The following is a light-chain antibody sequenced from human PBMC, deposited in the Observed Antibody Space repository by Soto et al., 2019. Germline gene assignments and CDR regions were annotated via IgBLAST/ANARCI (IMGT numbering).Light chain of an antibody. J-gene: IGLJ1*01. V-gene: IGLV2-14*01. CDR3: TSYTSNSTLL. Sequence: QSALTQPASVSGSPGQSITISCTGTTGDVGYYNYASWYQQHPGKAPKLIIHEVMNRPSGVSHRFSGSKSGNTASLTISGLQAEDEADYYCTSYTSNSTLLFGGGTKVTVL. CDR1: TGDVGYYNY. CDR2: EVM.